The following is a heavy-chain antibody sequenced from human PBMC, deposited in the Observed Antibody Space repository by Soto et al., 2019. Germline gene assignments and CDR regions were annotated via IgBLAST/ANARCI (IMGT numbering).Heavy chain of an antibody. CDR3: ARRYCIISNCYPFDY. D-gene: IGHD2-2*01. V-gene: IGHV3-7*01. J-gene: IGHJ4*02. CDR2: IKQDGSEK. Sequence: EVQLVESGGGLVQPGGSLRLSCAASGFTFSSYWMSWVRQAPGKGLEWVANIKQDGSEKYYVDSVKGRFTISRDNANNSLYLQMNSLRAEDTAVYYCARRYCIISNCYPFDYWGQGTLVTVSS. CDR1: GFTFSSYW.